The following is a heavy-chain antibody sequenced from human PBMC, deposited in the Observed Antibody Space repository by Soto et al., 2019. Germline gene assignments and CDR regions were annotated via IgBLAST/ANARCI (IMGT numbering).Heavy chain of an antibody. D-gene: IGHD2-15*01. Sequence: PVGSLRLSCAASGFTFSDYYMSWIRQAPGKGLEWVSYISSSGSTIYYADSVKGRFTISRDNAKNSLYLQMNSLRAEDTAVYYRARSYIAGFFDCWGQGTLVTVSS. J-gene: IGHJ4*02. CDR3: ARSYIAGFFDC. CDR2: ISSSGSTI. V-gene: IGHV3-11*01. CDR1: GFTFSDYY.